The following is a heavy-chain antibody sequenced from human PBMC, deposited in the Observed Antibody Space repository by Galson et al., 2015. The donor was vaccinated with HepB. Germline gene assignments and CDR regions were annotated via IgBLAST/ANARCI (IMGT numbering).Heavy chain of an antibody. V-gene: IGHV1-2*04. Sequence: SVKVSCKASGYTFTGYYMHWVRQAPGQGLEWMGWINPNSGGTNYAQKFQGWVTMTRDTSISTAYMELSRLRSDDTAVYYCARAHLDYYGSGWYGMDVWGQGTTVTVSS. J-gene: IGHJ6*02. CDR1: GYTFTGYY. CDR3: ARAHLDYYGSGWYGMDV. CDR2: INPNSGGT. D-gene: IGHD3-10*01.